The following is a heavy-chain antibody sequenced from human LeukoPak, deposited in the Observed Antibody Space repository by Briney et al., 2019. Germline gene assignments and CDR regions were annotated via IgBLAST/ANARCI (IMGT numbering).Heavy chain of an antibody. CDR1: GYTFTSYG. J-gene: IGHJ6*04. CDR2: ISAYNGNT. D-gene: IGHD2-15*01. CDR3: ARVPGAAYYYGMDV. V-gene: IGHV1-18*04. Sequence: ASVKVSYKASGYTFTSYGISWVRQAPGQGLEWMGWISAYNGNTDYAQKLQGRVTMTTDTSTSTAYMELRSLRSDDTAVYYCARVPGAAYYYGMDVWGKGTTVTVSS.